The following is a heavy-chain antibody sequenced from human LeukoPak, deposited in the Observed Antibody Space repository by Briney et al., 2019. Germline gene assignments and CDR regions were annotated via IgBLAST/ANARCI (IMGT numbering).Heavy chain of an antibody. CDR1: GYTLTELS. D-gene: IGHD3-16*02. CDR3: ATAPRLGDYVWGSYRYTEPPDH. J-gene: IGHJ4*02. CDR2: FDPEDGET. V-gene: IGHV1-24*01. Sequence: ASVKVSCKVSGYTLTELSMHWVRQAPGKGLEWMGGFDPEDGETIYAQKFQGRVTMTEDTSTDTAYMELSSLRSEDTAVYYCATAPRLGDYVWGSYRYTEPPDHWGQGTLVTVSS.